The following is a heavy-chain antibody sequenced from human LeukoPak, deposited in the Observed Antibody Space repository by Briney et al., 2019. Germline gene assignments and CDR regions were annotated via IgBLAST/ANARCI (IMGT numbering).Heavy chain of an antibody. D-gene: IGHD6-6*01. CDR3: ASLFLCYGCSSSSDSFDI. CDR1: GFTFSSYW. CDR2: INSDGSRT. Sequence: GWSLRLSCAASGFTFSSYWMHWVRQAPGKGLVWVSRINSDGSRTTYADSVKGRFTISRDNAKNTLYLLMNSLRAEDTAVYYCASLFLCYGCSSSSDSFDIWPRDNGHRLF. J-gene: IGHJ3*02. V-gene: IGHV3-74*03.